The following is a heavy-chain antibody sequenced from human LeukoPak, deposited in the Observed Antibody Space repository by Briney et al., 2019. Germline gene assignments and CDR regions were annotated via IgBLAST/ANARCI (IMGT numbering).Heavy chain of an antibody. CDR2: IIPISGTA. CDR1: GGTFSSYA. V-gene: IGHV1-69*13. J-gene: IGHJ5*02. CDR3: AKGNPIYCSSTSCYYPPFDP. D-gene: IGHD2-2*01. Sequence: RASVKVSCKASGGTFSSYAISWVRQAPGQGLEWMGGIIPISGTANYAQKFQGRVTITADESTSTAYMELSSLRSEDTAVYYCAKGNPIYCSSTSCYYPPFDPWGQGTLVTVSS.